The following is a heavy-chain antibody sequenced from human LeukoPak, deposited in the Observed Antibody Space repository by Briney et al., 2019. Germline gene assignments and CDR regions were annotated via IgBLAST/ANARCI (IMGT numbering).Heavy chain of an antibody. V-gene: IGHV1-69*06. D-gene: IGHD4-17*01. CDR1: GGTFSSYA. CDR3: AKNYGDFFFDY. Sequence: SVKVSCKASGGTFSSYAISWVRQAPGQGLEWMGGIIPIFGTANYAQKFQGRVTITADKSTSTAYMELSSLRSEDTAVYYCAKNYGDFFFDYWGQGTLVTVSS. CDR2: IIPIFGTA. J-gene: IGHJ4*02.